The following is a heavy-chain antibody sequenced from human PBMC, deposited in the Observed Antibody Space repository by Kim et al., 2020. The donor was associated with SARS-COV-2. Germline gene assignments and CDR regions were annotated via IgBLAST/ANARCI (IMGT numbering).Heavy chain of an antibody. J-gene: IGHJ5*02. CDR1: GYTFTGYY. D-gene: IGHD2-2*01. V-gene: IGHV1-2*02. CDR3: ARDYCSSTSCYFLRWWNNWFDP. Sequence: ASVKVSCKASGYTFTGYYMHWVRQAPGQGLEWMGWINPNSGGTNYAQKFQGRVTMTRDTSISTAYMELSRLRSDDTAVYYCARDYCSSTSCYFLRWWNNWFDPWGQGTLVTVSS. CDR2: INPNSGGT.